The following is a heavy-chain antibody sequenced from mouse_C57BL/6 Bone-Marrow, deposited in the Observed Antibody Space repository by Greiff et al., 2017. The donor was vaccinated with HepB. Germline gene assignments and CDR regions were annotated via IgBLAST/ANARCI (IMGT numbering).Heavy chain of an antibody. CDR1: GFTFSDYY. CDR3: AREGYDYRSYAMDY. D-gene: IGHD2-4*01. Sequence: EVHLVESEGGLVQPGSSMKLSCTASGFTFSDYYMAWVRQVPEKGLEWVANINYDGSSTYYLDYLKSRFIISRDNAKNIHNLQMSSLKSEDTATYYCAREGYDYRSYAMDYWGQGTSVTVSS. CDR2: INYDGSST. V-gene: IGHV5-16*01. J-gene: IGHJ4*01.